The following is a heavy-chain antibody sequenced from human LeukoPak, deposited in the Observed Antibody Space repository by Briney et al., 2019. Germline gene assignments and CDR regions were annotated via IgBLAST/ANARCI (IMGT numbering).Heavy chain of an antibody. CDR1: GYTFTGYY. Sequence: GASVKVSRKAFGYTFTGYYIHWVRQAPGQGLEWLGWINPDSGGTNYAQKFQGRVTVTRDTSISTAYMDLSSLRSDDTAVYYCARDIASTSDGSDYWGQGTLVTVSS. V-gene: IGHV1-2*02. J-gene: IGHJ4*02. CDR3: ARDIASTSDGSDY. D-gene: IGHD6-13*01. CDR2: INPDSGGT.